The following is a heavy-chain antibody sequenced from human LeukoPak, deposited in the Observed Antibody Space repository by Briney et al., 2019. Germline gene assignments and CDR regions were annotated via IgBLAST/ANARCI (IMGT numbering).Heavy chain of an antibody. CDR1: GGSISSGSYY. CDR2: IYTSGST. Sequence: PSQTLSLTCTVSGGSISSGSYYWSWIRQPAGKGLEWIGRIYTSGSTNYNPSLKSRATISVDTSKNQFSLKLSSVTAADTAMYYCARRMGRRFGERYYYYHYMDVWGKGTTVTISS. D-gene: IGHD3-10*01. CDR3: ARRMGRRFGERYYYYHYMDV. V-gene: IGHV4-61*02. J-gene: IGHJ6*03.